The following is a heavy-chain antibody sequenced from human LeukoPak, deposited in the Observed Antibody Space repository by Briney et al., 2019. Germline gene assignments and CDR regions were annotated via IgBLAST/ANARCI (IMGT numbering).Heavy chain of an antibody. CDR2: IYYSGST. J-gene: IGHJ4*02. Sequence: SETLSLTCTVSGGSISSYYWSWIRQPPGKGLEWIGYIYYSGSTNYNPSLKSRVTISVDTSKNQFSLKLSSVTAADTAIYYCARAVSGRFDYWGQGTLVTVSS. CDR1: GGSISSYY. D-gene: IGHD6-19*01. CDR3: ARAVSGRFDY. V-gene: IGHV4-59*08.